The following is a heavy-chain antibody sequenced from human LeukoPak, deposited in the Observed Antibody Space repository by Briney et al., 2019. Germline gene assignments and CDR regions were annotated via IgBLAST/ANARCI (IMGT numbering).Heavy chain of an antibody. V-gene: IGHV4-38-2*02. CDR3: ARADYSSTWSHDYYYMDV. CDR1: GYSISSGYY. D-gene: IGHD6-13*01. J-gene: IGHJ6*03. CDR2: IYHSGST. Sequence: SETLSLTCTVSGYSISSGYYWGWIRQPPGKGRNWMGGIYHSGSTYYNPSLKSRVTISVDTSKNQFSLKLSSVTAADTAVYYCARADYSSTWSHDYYYMDVWGKGTTVTVSS.